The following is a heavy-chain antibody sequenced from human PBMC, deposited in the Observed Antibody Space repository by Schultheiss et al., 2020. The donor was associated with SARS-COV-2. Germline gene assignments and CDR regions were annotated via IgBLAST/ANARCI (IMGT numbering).Heavy chain of an antibody. J-gene: IGHJ2*01. CDR1: GYTFTSYG. CDR2: ISAYNGNT. CDR3: ARVGDDGEDYRLFWYFDL. Sequence: ASVKVSCKASGYTFTSYGISWVRQAPGQGLEWMGWISAYNGNTNYAQKLQGRVTMTTDTSTSTAYMELRSLRSDDTAVYYCARVGDDGEDYRLFWYFDLWGRGTLVTVSS. D-gene: IGHD4-11*01. V-gene: IGHV1-18*01.